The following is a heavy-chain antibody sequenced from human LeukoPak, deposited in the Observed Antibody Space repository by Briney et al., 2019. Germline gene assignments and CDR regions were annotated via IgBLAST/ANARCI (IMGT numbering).Heavy chain of an antibody. D-gene: IGHD3-3*01. V-gene: IGHV4-34*01. CDR3: ARGAIRGWLLYREEAAFDY. CDR2: INHSGST. CDR1: GGSFSGYY. Sequence: SETLSLTCAVYGGSFSGYYWSWIRQPPGKGLEWIGEINHSGSTNYNPSLKSRVTISVDTSKNQFSLKLSSVTAADTAAYYCARGAIRGWLLYREEAAFDYWGQGTLVTVSS. J-gene: IGHJ4*02.